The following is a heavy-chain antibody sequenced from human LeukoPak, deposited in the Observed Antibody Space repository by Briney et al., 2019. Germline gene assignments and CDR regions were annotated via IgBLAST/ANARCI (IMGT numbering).Heavy chain of an antibody. CDR3: ARRKRYCSGGSCSNPYYYYYGMDV. V-gene: IGHV4-31*03. D-gene: IGHD2-15*01. CDR2: IYYSGST. CDR1: GGSISSGGYY. Sequence: SETLSLTCTVSGGSISSGGYYWSWIRQHPGKGLEWIGYIYYSGSTYYNPSLKSRVTISVDTSKNQFSLKLSSVTAADTAVYYCARRKRYCSGGSCSNPYYYYYGMDVWGQGTTVTVSS. J-gene: IGHJ6*02.